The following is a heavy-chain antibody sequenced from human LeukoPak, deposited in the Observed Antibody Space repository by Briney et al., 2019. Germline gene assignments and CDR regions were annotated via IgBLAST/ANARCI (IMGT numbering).Heavy chain of an antibody. J-gene: IGHJ4*02. V-gene: IGHV3-7*01. Sequence: GGSLRLSCAASGFTVSSNYMSWVRQAPGKGLEWVANIKKDGSEKYYVDSVKGRFTISRDNAKTSLYLQMNSLRAEDTAMYYCARHLSGVTGYTYGRGIDYWGQGTLVTVSS. CDR3: ARHLSGVTGYTYGRGIDY. D-gene: IGHD5-18*01. CDR1: GFTVSSNY. CDR2: IKKDGSEK.